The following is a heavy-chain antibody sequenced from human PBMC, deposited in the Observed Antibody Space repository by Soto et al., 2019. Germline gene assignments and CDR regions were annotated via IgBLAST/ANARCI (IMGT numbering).Heavy chain of an antibody. D-gene: IGHD6-13*01. CDR1: GFSFSSYW. Sequence: GGSLGLSCAAYGFSFSSYWMSWVRQAPGKGLEWVANIKQDGSEKYYVDSVKGRFTISRDNAKNSLYLQMNSLRAEDTAVYYCARVSAAAGPGAFDIWGQGTMVTVSS. J-gene: IGHJ3*02. V-gene: IGHV3-7*05. CDR3: ARVSAAAGPGAFDI. CDR2: IKQDGSEK.